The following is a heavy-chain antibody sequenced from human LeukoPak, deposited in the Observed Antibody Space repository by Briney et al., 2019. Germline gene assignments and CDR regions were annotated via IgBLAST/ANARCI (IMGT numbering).Heavy chain of an antibody. D-gene: IGHD5-24*01. Sequence: PGGSLRLSCAASGFTVSGNYMNWVRQAPGKGLEWVSIIYPNGYTYYADSVKGRFTISRDNSKNTLYLQMNSLRAEDTALYFCARDNSPSDGYILFDDWGQGTLVTVSS. CDR2: IYPNGYT. J-gene: IGHJ5*02. CDR3: ARDNSPSDGYILFDD. CDR1: GFTVSGNY. V-gene: IGHV3-53*01.